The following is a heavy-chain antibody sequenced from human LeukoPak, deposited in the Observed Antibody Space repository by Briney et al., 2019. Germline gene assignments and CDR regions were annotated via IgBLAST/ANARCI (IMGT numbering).Heavy chain of an antibody. CDR3: ARCITIFGVVIMSTFDI. D-gene: IGHD3-3*01. Sequence: GGSLRLSCAASGFTVSSNYMSWVRQAPGKGLEWVSVIYSGGSTYYADSVKGRFTISRDNSKNTLYLQMNSLRAEDTAVYYCARCITIFGVVIMSTFDIWGQGTMVTVSS. V-gene: IGHV3-53*01. CDR2: IYSGGST. CDR1: GFTVSSNY. J-gene: IGHJ3*02.